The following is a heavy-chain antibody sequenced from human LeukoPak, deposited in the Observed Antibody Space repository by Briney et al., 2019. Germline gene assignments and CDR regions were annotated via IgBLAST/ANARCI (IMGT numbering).Heavy chain of an antibody. CDR2: ISSSSSYI. J-gene: IGHJ5*02. D-gene: IGHD2-2*01. CDR3: ARLDVVPAATGDWFDP. CDR1: GFTFSSYS. Sequence: PGGSLRLSCAASGFTFSSYSMNWVRQAPGKGLEWVSSISSSSSYIYYADSVKGRFTISRDNAENSLYLQMNSLRAEDTAVYYCARLDVVPAATGDWFDPWGQGTLVTVSS. V-gene: IGHV3-21*01.